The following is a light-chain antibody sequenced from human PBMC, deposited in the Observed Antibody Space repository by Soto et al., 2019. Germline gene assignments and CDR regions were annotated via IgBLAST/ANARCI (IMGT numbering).Light chain of an antibody. CDR3: AAWDDSLSGYV. CDR1: TSNIGSNT. V-gene: IGLV1-44*01. CDR2: SNN. J-gene: IGLJ1*01. Sequence: SVLTQPPSASGTPGQRVTISCSGSTSNIGSNTVNWYQQLPGTAPKLLIYSNNQRPSGVPARCSGSMSGTSASLAISGLQSEDEADYYCAAWDDSLSGYVFGTGTKVTVL.